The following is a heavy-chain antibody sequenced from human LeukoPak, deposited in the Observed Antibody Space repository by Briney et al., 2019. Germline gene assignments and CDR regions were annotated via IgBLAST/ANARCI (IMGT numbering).Heavy chain of an antibody. Sequence: GGSLRLSCEASGFTFSTYRMNWVRQAPGKGLEWVSSITRSSGYMYYADSLKGRFTISRDNAKNSLYLQMNSLRAEDTAVYYCAKQIAAAGDLDYWGQGTLVTVSS. J-gene: IGHJ4*02. CDR1: GFTFSTYR. CDR2: ITRSSGYM. V-gene: IGHV3-21*04. D-gene: IGHD6-13*01. CDR3: AKQIAAAGDLDY.